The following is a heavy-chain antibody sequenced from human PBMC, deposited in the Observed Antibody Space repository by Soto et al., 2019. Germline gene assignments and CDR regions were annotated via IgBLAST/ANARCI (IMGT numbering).Heavy chain of an antibody. Sequence: QVQLVESGGGVVQPGTSLRLSCAASGFNFRSYGMQWVRQAPGKGLEWVAVIWYDGSNQYYADSVKGRFTISSDNSKNTLYLQMNSLRAEDTAMYYCARDRGGLMTLVTSSWLDPWGQGTLVTVSS. V-gene: IGHV3-33*01. CDR3: ARDRGGLMTLVTSSWLDP. CDR1: GFNFRSYG. D-gene: IGHD4-17*01. CDR2: IWYDGSNQ. J-gene: IGHJ5*02.